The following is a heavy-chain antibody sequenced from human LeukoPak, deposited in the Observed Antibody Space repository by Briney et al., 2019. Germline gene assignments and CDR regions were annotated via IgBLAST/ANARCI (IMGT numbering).Heavy chain of an antibody. V-gene: IGHV3-74*01. D-gene: IGHD1-1*01. CDR3: ARGRNGTLDY. Sequence: PGGSLRLSCAASGFTFSSYWMHWVRQAPGKGLVWVSRINSDGSSTNYADSVKGRFTIFRDNAKNTLYLQMNSLSAEDTSVYYCARGRNGTLDYWGQGTLVTVSS. CDR2: INSDGSST. CDR1: GFTFSSYW. J-gene: IGHJ4*02.